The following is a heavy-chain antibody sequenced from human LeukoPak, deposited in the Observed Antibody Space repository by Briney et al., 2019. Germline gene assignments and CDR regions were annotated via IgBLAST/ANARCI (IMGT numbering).Heavy chain of an antibody. J-gene: IGHJ6*03. V-gene: IGHV3-73*01. CDR1: GFTFSGSA. CDR3: TRQGLEVMTARAYYYMDI. D-gene: IGHD2-21*02. CDR2: IRSKANSYAT. Sequence: GGSLRLSCAASGFTFSGSAMHWVRQASGKGLEWVGRIRSKANSYATAYAASVKGRFTISRDDSKNTAYLQMNSLKTEDTAVYYCTRQGLEVMTARAYYYMDIWGKGTTVTVSS.